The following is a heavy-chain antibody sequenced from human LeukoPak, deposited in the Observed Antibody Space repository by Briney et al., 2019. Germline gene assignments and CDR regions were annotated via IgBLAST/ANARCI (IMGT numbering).Heavy chain of an antibody. J-gene: IGHJ5*02. CDR2: IRPEGSDK. CDR1: GFTLTNYW. V-gene: IGHV3-7*01. D-gene: IGHD5-12*01. Sequence: GGPLRLSCAASGFTLTNYWMGWVRQAPGKGREWVANIRPEGSDKYYVDSVKGRFTISRDNAQNSLYLQMNSLRAEDSGVYYCGTCGIVAALDRWGQGTLVTVSS. CDR3: GTCGIVAALDR.